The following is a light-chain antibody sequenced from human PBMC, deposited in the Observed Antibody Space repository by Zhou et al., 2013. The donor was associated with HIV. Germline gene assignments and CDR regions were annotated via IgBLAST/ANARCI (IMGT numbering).Light chain of an antibody. Sequence: EIVLTQSPGTLSLSPGERATLSCRASQSVSSGYLAWYQQKPGQAPRLFIYSAASRAAGIPDRFSGSGSGTDFTLTISRLEPEDFAVYYCQQRNSWPITFGQGTRLEIK. V-gene: IGKV3D-20*02. CDR1: QSVSSGY. J-gene: IGKJ5*01. CDR2: SAA. CDR3: QQRNSWPIT.